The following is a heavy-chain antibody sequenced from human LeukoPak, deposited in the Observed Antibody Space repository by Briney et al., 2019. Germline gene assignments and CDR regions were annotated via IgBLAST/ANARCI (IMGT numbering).Heavy chain of an antibody. CDR1: GGTFSSYA. Sequence: GSSVKVSCKASGGTFSSYAISWVRQAPGQGLEWMGRIIPILGIANYAQKFQGRVTITADKSTSTAYMELSSLRSEDTAVYYCARWYGSYSYYYYYYGMDVWGQGTTVTVSS. CDR2: IIPILGIA. J-gene: IGHJ6*02. CDR3: ARWYGSYSYYYYYYGMDV. D-gene: IGHD1-26*01. V-gene: IGHV1-69*04.